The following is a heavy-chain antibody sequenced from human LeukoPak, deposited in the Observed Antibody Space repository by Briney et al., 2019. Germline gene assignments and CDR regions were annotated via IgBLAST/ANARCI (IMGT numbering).Heavy chain of an antibody. V-gene: IGHV4-39*01. D-gene: IGHD2-15*01. Sequence: SETLSLTCTVSGGSISSRSYYWGCSRQPPGKGLEWVMTISYSGSTYYNPSLRSRVTISVDTSKNQFSLQLSSVTAAETAVYYCARREKSGEGIYHMDVWGKGTTVTVSS. J-gene: IGHJ6*03. CDR1: GGSISSRSYY. CDR2: ISYSGST. CDR3: ARREKSGEGIYHMDV.